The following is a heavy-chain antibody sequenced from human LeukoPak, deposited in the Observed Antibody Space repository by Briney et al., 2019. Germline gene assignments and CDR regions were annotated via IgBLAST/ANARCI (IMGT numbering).Heavy chain of an antibody. D-gene: IGHD5-18*01. CDR3: AKDGASYGYPYYYYGMDV. V-gene: IGHV3-23*01. Sequence: RPGGSLRLSCAASGFTFSSYAMSWVRQAPGKGLEWVSAISGSGGSTYYADSVKGRFTISRDNSKNTLYLQMNSLRAEDTAVYYCAKDGASYGYPYYYYGMDVWGQGTTVTVSS. CDR2: ISGSGGST. J-gene: IGHJ6*02. CDR1: GFTFSSYA.